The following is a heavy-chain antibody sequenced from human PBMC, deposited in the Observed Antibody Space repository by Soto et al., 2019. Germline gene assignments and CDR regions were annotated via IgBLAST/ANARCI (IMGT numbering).Heavy chain of an antibody. Sequence: QVQLVESGGGVVQPGRSLRLSCAASGFTFSSYAMHWVRQAPGKGLEWVAVMSYDGSNKYYADSVKGRFTISRDNSKKTLYMKMTSLRAEDTAVYYCARFKGCSGGSCYTPFDYWGQGTLVTVSS. CDR2: MSYDGSNK. D-gene: IGHD2-15*01. CDR3: ARFKGCSGGSCYTPFDY. CDR1: GFTFSSYA. J-gene: IGHJ4*02. V-gene: IGHV3-30-3*01.